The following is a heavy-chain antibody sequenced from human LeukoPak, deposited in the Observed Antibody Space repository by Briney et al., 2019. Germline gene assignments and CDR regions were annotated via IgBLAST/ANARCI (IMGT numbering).Heavy chain of an antibody. V-gene: IGHV4-59*01. Sequence: ASETLSLTCTVSGGSISSYYWSWIRQPPGKGLEWIGYIYYSGSTNYNPSLKSRVTISVDTSKNQFSLKLSSVTAADTAVYYCARASSGDYVLDYWGQGTLVTVSS. CDR2: IYYSGST. D-gene: IGHD4-17*01. CDR1: GGSISSYY. J-gene: IGHJ4*02. CDR3: ARASSGDYVLDY.